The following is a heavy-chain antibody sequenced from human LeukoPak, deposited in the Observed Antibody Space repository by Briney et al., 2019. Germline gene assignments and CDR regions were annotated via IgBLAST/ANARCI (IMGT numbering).Heavy chain of an antibody. CDR1: GFTFSSYS. D-gene: IGHD5-18*01. CDR3: AREDTAMVTGFDY. V-gene: IGHV3-48*01. CDR2: ISSSSSTI. J-gene: IGHJ4*02. Sequence: PGGSLRLSCAASGFTFSSYSMNWVRQAPGKGLEWVSYISSSSSTIYYADSVKGRFTISRDNAKNSLYLQMNSLRAEDTAVYYCAREDTAMVTGFDYWGQGTLVTVSS.